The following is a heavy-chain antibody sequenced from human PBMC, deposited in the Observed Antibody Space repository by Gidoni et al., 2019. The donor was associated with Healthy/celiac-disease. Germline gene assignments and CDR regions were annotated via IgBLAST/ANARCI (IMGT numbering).Heavy chain of an antibody. V-gene: IGHV1-58*02. CDR3: AAAGVRGGDAFDI. D-gene: IGHD3-10*01. CDR2: IVVGSGNT. Sequence: QSGPEVKKPGTSVKVSCQASGFTFTSSAMQWVRQARGQRLEWIGWIVVGSGNTNYAQKFQERATITRDMSTSTAYMELSSLRSEDTAVYYCAAAGVRGGDAFDIWGQGTMVTVSS. CDR1: GFTFTSSA. J-gene: IGHJ3*02.